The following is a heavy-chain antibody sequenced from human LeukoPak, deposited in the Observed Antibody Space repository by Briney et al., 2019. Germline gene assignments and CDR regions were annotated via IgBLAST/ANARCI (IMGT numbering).Heavy chain of an antibody. J-gene: IGHJ4*02. Sequence: ASVKVSCKASGYTFTSYYMHWVRQAPGQGLEWMGIINPSGGSTSYAQKFQGRVTMTRDTSTSTVYMELSSLRSEDTAVYYCARDHFWSGYYPPTKDYWGQGTLVTVSS. D-gene: IGHD3-3*02. CDR2: INPSGGST. V-gene: IGHV1-46*01. CDR1: GYTFTSYY. CDR3: ARDHFWSGYYPPTKDY.